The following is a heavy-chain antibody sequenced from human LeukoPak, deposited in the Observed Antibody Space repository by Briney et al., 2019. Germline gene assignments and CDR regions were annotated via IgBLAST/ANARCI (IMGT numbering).Heavy chain of an antibody. D-gene: IGHD2-2*01. Sequence: GGSLRLSCAASGFTFSSYGMHWVRQAPGKGLEWVAFIRFDGSNQYYADSVKGRFTISRQNPTNTLYLQMNSPRAEDTAVYYCAKGHCSSTGCPRYYFDYWGQGTLVTVSS. CDR2: IRFDGSNQ. J-gene: IGHJ4*02. V-gene: IGHV3-30*02. CDR1: GFTFSSYG. CDR3: AKGHCSSTGCPRYYFDY.